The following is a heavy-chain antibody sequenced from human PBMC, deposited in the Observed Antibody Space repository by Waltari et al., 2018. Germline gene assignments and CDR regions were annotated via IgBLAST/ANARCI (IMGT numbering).Heavy chain of an antibody. CDR1: DVLVTNYY. CDR2: VSHSGSS. Sequence: QVQLQESGPGLLKASETLSLTCAVSDVLVTNYYWSWIRQAAGKQLEWICRVSHSGSSNYNPSLASRVQMYVDRSKNHFSLKLNSVTAADTAIYYCARDQHLAASRGFGMDVWGRGTTVTVSS. CDR3: ARDQHLAASRGFGMDV. J-gene: IGHJ6*02. V-gene: IGHV4-4*07. D-gene: IGHD3-16*01.